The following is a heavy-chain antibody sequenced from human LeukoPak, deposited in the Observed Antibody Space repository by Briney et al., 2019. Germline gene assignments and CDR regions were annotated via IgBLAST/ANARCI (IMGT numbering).Heavy chain of an antibody. V-gene: IGHV3-66*01. CDR3: ARDRHGSRYSYNYRRSYWYFDL. CDR2: IYSGGST. CDR1: GFTVSSNY. Sequence: GGSLRLSCAASGFTVSSNYMSWVRQAPGKGLEWVSVIYSGGSTYYADSVKGRFTISRDNSKNTLYLQMNSLRAEDTAVYYCARDRHGSRYSYNYRRSYWYFDLWGRGTLVTVSS. J-gene: IGHJ2*01. D-gene: IGHD5-18*01.